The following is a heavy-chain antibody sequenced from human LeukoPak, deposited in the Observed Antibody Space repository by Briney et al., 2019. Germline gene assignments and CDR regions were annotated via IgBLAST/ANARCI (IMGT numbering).Heavy chain of an antibody. CDR1: GGTFSSYA. D-gene: IGHD3-3*01. V-gene: IGHV1-69*13. Sequence: ASVKVSCKASGGTFSSYAISWVRQAPGQGLEWMGGIIPIFGTANYAQKFQGRVTITADESTSTAYMELSSLRSEDTAVYYCARGARKYDFWSGYYTPFDYWGQGTLVTVSS. CDR3: ARGARKYDFWSGYYTPFDY. J-gene: IGHJ4*02. CDR2: IIPIFGTA.